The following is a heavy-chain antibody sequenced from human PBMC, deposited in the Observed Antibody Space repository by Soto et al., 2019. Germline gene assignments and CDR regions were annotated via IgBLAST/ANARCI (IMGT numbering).Heavy chain of an antibody. CDR1: GDTFTSYG. Sequence: ASVKVSCKASGDTFTSYGISWVGQAAGQGREWMGWISAYNGNTNYAQKLQGRVTMTTDTSTSTAYMELRSLRSDDTAVYYCARDEEEGSYYDRRGYSAPDYWGQGTLVTVPS. D-gene: IGHD3-22*01. CDR3: ARDEEEGSYYDRRGYSAPDY. V-gene: IGHV1-18*04. CDR2: ISAYNGNT. J-gene: IGHJ4*02.